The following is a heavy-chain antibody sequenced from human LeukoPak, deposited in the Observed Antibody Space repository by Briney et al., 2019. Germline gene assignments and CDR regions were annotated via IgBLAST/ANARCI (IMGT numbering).Heavy chain of an antibody. CDR2: IDNEGSST. V-gene: IGHV3-74*01. J-gene: IGHJ4*02. Sequence: GGSLRLSCAASGFTFSSYLMHWVRQAPGKGLVWVSRIDNEGSSTSYADSVKSRFTISRDNAKNRLYVQMNSLRVEDTAAYYCATGSGLWSPDWWGQGTLVTVSS. CDR1: GFTFSSYL. D-gene: IGHD5-18*01. CDR3: ATGSGLWSPDW.